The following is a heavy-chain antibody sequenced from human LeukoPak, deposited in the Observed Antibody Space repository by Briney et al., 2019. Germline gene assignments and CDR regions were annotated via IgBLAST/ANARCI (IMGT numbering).Heavy chain of an antibody. V-gene: IGHV3-15*01. CDR3: TTPGRGVRGSYSYFDY. Sequence: PGGSLRLSCAESGFMFSSYSMNWVRQAPGKGLEWVGRIKSKTDGGTTDYAAPVKGRFTISRDDSKNTLYLQMNSLKTEDTAVYYCTTPGRGVRGSYSYFDYWGQGTLVTVSS. J-gene: IGHJ4*02. D-gene: IGHD3-16*01. CDR1: GFMFSSYS. CDR2: IKSKTDGGTT.